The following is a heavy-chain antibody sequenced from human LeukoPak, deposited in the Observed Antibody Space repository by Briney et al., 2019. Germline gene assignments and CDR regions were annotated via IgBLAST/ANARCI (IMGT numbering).Heavy chain of an antibody. CDR2: INPNTGDT. V-gene: IGHV1-2*06. D-gene: IGHD2-2*01. J-gene: IGHJ4*02. CDR1: GYTFTGYY. Sequence: ASVKVSCKASGYTFTGYYMHWVRQAPGRGLEWMGRINPNTGDTNYAQEFQGRVTMTRDTSITTAYMDLNRLKSDDTAVYYCAREDYYAPDYWGQGTLVTVSS. CDR3: AREDYYAPDY.